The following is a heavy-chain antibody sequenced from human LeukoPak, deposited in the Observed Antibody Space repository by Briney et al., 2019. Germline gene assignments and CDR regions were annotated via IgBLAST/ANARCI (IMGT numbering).Heavy chain of an antibody. V-gene: IGHV3-30*03. Sequence: PGGSLRLSCAASGFTFSSYGMHWVRQAPGKGLEWVAVISYDGSNKYYADSVKGRFTISRDNSKNTLYLQMNSLRAEDTAVYYCATWTGIIPYWGQGTLVTVSS. D-gene: IGHD1-14*01. J-gene: IGHJ4*02. CDR3: ATWTGIIPY. CDR2: ISYDGSNK. CDR1: GFTFSSYG.